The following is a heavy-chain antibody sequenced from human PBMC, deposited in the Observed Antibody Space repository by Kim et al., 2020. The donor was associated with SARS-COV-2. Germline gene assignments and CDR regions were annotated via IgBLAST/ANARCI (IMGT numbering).Heavy chain of an antibody. J-gene: IGHJ2*01. D-gene: IGHD4-17*01. Sequence: SLKSRVTISVNTSKNQFSLKLSSVTAADTAVYYCARSPTVTKPPNWYFDLWGRGTLVTVSS. CDR3: ARSPTVTKPPNWYFDL. V-gene: IGHV4-31*02.